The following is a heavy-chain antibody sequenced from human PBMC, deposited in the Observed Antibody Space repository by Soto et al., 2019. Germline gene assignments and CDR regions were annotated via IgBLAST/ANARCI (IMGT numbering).Heavy chain of an antibody. CDR1: GFTFSDYW. Sequence: GGSLRLSCAASGFTFSDYWMSWFRQTPGKGLEWVGNINLDGSEKYYADSVKGRFTFSRDNAKNSLYLQMNSLRAEDTAVYYCARDDPKGYSYRVAFFDYWGQGTPVTVSS. CDR3: ARDDPKGYSYRVAFFDY. V-gene: IGHV3-7*04. D-gene: IGHD5-18*01. J-gene: IGHJ4*02. CDR2: INLDGSEK.